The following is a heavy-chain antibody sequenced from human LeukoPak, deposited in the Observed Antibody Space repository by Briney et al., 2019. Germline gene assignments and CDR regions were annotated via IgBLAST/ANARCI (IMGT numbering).Heavy chain of an antibody. J-gene: IGHJ5*02. CDR2: ISGSGGST. Sequence: PGGTLRLSCAASGFTFSNYGMSWVRQAPGKGLEWVSAISGSGGSTYYADSVKGRFTISRDNSKNTLNLQMNSLRAEDTAVYYCARDLGQYYDTSDNWFDPWGQGTLVTVSS. V-gene: IGHV3-23*01. CDR3: ARDLGQYYDTSDNWFDP. CDR1: GFTFSNYG. D-gene: IGHD3-22*01.